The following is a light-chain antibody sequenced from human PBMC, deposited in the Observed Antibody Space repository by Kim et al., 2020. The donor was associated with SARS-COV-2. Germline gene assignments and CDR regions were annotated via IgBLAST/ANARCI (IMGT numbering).Light chain of an antibody. J-gene: IGKJ2*01. CDR3: QQRSNWPYT. CDR1: QSVSSY. Sequence: EIVLTQSPATLSLSPGDRATLSCRASQSVSSYLAWYQQKPGQAPRLLIYDASNWATGIPARFSGSGSGTDFTLTISSLEPEDFAVYYCQQRSNWPYTVGQGTKLEI. V-gene: IGKV3-11*01. CDR2: DAS.